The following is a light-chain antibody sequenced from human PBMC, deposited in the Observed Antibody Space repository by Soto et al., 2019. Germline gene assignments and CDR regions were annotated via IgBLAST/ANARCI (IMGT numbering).Light chain of an antibody. J-gene: IGLJ3*02. CDR2: EVS. CDR1: SSDIGAYNY. V-gene: IGLV2-14*01. Sequence: QSALTQPASVSESPGQSITMSCTGTSSDIGAYNYVSWYQQYPGKAPQLIIYEVSNRPSGVSIRFSGSKSGNTASLTISGLQAEDEADYYCSSYTSSSTLVFGGGTKLTVL. CDR3: SSYTSSSTLV.